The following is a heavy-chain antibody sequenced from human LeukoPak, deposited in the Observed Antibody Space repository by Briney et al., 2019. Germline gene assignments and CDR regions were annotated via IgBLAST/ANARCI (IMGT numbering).Heavy chain of an antibody. CDR2: INPNSGGT. Sequence: GASVKVSCKASGYTFTGYYMHWVRQAPGQGLEWMGWINPNSGGTNYAQKFQGRVTMTRDTSISTACMELSRLRSDDTAVYYCARIKWGLRFAYDAFDIWGQGTMVTVSS. J-gene: IGHJ3*02. V-gene: IGHV1-2*02. D-gene: IGHD5-12*01. CDR1: GYTFTGYY. CDR3: ARIKWGLRFAYDAFDI.